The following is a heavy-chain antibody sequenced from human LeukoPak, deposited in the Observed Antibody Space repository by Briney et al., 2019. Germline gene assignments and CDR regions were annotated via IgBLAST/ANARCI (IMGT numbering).Heavy chain of an antibody. Sequence: GGSLRLSCAASGFTFSDYYMSWIRQAPGKGLEWVSYISSSGSTIYYADSVKGRFTISRDNAKNSLYLQMNSLRAEDTAVYYCARDLRYDYVWGSYRWNEGFDYWGQGTLVTVSS. CDR1: GFTFSDYY. CDR3: ARDLRYDYVWGSYRWNEGFDY. V-gene: IGHV3-11*04. J-gene: IGHJ4*02. CDR2: ISSSGSTI. D-gene: IGHD3-16*02.